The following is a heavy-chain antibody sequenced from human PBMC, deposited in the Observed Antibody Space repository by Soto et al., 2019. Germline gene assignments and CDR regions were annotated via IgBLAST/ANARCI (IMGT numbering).Heavy chain of an antibody. CDR2: IYWDDDK. V-gene: IGHV2-5*02. J-gene: IGHJ5*02. CDR1: GFSLSTSGVG. CDR3: AHSVTGTTGWPPVSLNWFDP. D-gene: IGHD1-7*01. Sequence: QITLKESGPTLVNPTQTLTLTCTFSGFSLSTSGVGVGWIRQPPGKALEWLALIYWDDDKRYSPSLKSRLTITKDTSKNQVVLTMTNMDPVDTATYYCAHSVTGTTGWPPVSLNWFDPWGQGTLVTVSS.